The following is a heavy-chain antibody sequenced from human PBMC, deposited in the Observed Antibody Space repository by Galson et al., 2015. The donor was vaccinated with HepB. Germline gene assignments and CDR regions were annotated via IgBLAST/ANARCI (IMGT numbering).Heavy chain of an antibody. CDR1: GFTFSSYA. D-gene: IGHD2-2*01. Sequence: SLRLSCAASGFTFSSYAMSWVRQAPGKGLEWVSAISGSGGSTYYADSVKGRFTISRDNSKNTLYLQMNSLRAEDTAVYYCAKPAGYCSSTSCYSGWVDYWGQGTLVTVSS. CDR2: ISGSGGST. V-gene: IGHV3-23*01. J-gene: IGHJ4*02. CDR3: AKPAGYCSSTSCYSGWVDY.